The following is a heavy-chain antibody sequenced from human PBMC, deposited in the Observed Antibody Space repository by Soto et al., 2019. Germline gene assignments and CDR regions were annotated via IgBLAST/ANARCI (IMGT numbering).Heavy chain of an antibody. CDR1: GFTFSNYG. D-gene: IGHD4-17*01. Sequence: QVQLVESGGGVVQPGRSLRLSCAASGFTFSNYGMHWVRQAPGKGLEWGAVISYDGSSKDYADSVKGRFTISRDNSKNTLYLQMNSLRAEDTAVYYCARGGYGDSHAEYFQHWGQCTLVTVSS. CDR2: ISYDGSSK. J-gene: IGHJ1*01. V-gene: IGHV3-30*04. CDR3: ARGGYGDSHAEYFQH.